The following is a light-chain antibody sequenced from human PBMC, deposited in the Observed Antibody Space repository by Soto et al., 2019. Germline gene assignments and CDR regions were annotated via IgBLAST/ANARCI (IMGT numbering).Light chain of an antibody. J-gene: IGKJ4*01. Sequence: AIQMTQSPSSLSASVGDRVTITCRASQGIRNDLGWYQQKPGKAPKLLIYAASTLQSGVPSRFSDSGSGTDFTLTISSLQPEDFATYYCLHDDNCPLTFGGGTKVEIK. CDR1: QGIRND. CDR2: AAS. V-gene: IGKV1-6*01. CDR3: LHDDNCPLT.